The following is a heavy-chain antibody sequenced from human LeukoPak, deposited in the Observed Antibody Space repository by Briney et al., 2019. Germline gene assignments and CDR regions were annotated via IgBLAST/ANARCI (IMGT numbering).Heavy chain of an antibody. CDR1: GFTFSDYY. CDR2: ISSSGSTI. J-gene: IGHJ6*02. V-gene: IGHV3-11*01. Sequence: GGSLRLSCAASGFTFSDYYMSWIRQAPGKGLEWVSYISSSGSTIYYADSVKGRFTISRDNAKNSLYLQMNSLRAEDTAVYCCARADIVVVPAAILSPYYYYGMDVWGQGTTVTVSS. D-gene: IGHD2-2*01. CDR3: ARADIVVVPAAILSPYYYYGMDV.